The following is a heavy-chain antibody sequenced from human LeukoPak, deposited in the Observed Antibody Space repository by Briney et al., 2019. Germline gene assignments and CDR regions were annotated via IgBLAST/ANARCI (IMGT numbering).Heavy chain of an antibody. V-gene: IGHV3-66*02. D-gene: IGHD3-3*01. Sequence: GGSLRLSCAASGFTVSSNYMSWVRQAPGKGLEWVSVIYSGGSTYYADSVKGRFTISRDNSKNTLYLQMNRLRAEDTAMYYCARVIMDDFWSGYYDYWGQGTLVTVSS. J-gene: IGHJ4*02. CDR3: ARVIMDDFWSGYYDY. CDR1: GFTVSSNY. CDR2: IYSGGST.